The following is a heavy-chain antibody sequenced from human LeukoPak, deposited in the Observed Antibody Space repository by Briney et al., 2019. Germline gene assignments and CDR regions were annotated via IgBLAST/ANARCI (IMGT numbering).Heavy chain of an antibody. J-gene: IGHJ6*02. CDR3: AKTTIFGVVNYGMDV. V-gene: IGHV1-2*06. CDR2: INPNSGGT. D-gene: IGHD3-3*01. CDR1: GGTFSSYA. Sequence: ASVKVSCKASGGTFSSYAISWVRQAPGQGLEWMGRINPNSGGTNYAQKFQGRVTMTRDTSISTAYMELSRLRSDDTAVYYCAKTTIFGVVNYGMDVWGQGTTVTVSS.